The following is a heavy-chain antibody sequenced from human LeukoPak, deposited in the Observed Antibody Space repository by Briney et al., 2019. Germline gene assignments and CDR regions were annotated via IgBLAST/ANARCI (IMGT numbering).Heavy chain of an antibody. CDR2: IYYSGIN. D-gene: IGHD1-1*01. J-gene: IGHJ4*02. CDR1: GYSISSSNW. V-gene: IGHV4-28*01. Sequence: VKPSDTLSLTCAVSGYSISSSNWWGWIRQPPGKGLEWIWCIYYSGINYYNPSLKSRVTMSVDTSKNQFSLKLSSVTAVDTAVYYCARNGGVYGNAFDYWGQGTLVTVSS. CDR3: ARNGGVYGNAFDY.